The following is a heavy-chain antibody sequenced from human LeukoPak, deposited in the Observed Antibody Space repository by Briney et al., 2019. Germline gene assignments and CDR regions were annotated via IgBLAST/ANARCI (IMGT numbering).Heavy chain of an antibody. Sequence: ASVKVSCKASGYTFTSYDINWVRQATGQGLEWMGWMNPNSGNTGYAQKFQGRVTMTRNTSISTAYMELSSLRSEDTAVYYCARGRSPPAYYYYMDVWGKGTTVTVSS. CDR2: MNPNSGNT. J-gene: IGHJ6*03. CDR1: GYTFTSYD. CDR3: ARGRSPPAYYYYMDV. V-gene: IGHV1-8*01.